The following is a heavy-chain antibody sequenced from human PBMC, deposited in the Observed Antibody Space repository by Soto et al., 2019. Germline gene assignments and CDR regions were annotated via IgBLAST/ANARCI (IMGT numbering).Heavy chain of an antibody. CDR1: GFTFEDYA. CDR2: ISWNSDST. J-gene: IGHJ5*02. CDR3: AKDMGDREYCSTATCYLVFDP. D-gene: IGHD2-2*01. V-gene: IGHV3-9*01. Sequence: GGSLRLSCATSGFTFEDYAMHWVRQAPGKGLEWVSGISWNSDSTDYADSVKGRFTISRDNAKNSLYLQMTSLRAEDTALYYCAKDMGDREYCSTATCYLVFDPWGRGTLVTVSS.